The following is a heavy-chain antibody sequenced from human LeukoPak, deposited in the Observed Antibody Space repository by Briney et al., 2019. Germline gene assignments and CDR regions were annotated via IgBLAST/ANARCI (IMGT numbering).Heavy chain of an antibody. V-gene: IGHV4-39*01. CDR1: GGSISSSSYY. D-gene: IGHD6-13*01. CDR3: ARRRRSSSFGSHYYYYYYMDV. J-gene: IGHJ6*03. Sequence: SETLSLTCTVSGGSISSSSYYWGWIRQPPGKGLEWIGSIYYSGSTYYNPSLKSRVTISVDTSKNQFSLKLSSVTAADTAVYYCARRRRSSSFGSHYYYYYYMDVWGKGTTVTISS. CDR2: IYYSGST.